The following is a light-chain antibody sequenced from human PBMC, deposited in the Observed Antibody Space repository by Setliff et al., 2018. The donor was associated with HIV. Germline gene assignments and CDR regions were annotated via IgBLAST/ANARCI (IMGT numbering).Light chain of an antibody. CDR3: SSFAGRLHV. J-gene: IGLJ1*01. CDR1: SRYFGSYNY. Sequence: QSVLTPPASVSGSPGQSVTIPCTGTSRYFGSYNYVTWYQQHPGKVPKLMIYDVTRRPSGVPDRFSGSRSGNTASLTISGLQAEDEADYYCSSFAGRLHVFGTGTQLTVL. CDR2: DVT. V-gene: IGLV2-11*01.